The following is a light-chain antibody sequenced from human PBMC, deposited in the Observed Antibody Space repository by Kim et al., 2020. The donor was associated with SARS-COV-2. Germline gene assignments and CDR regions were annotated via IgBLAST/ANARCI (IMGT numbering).Light chain of an antibody. CDR3: QQYSSSPPYT. CDR1: QHVYKGY. J-gene: IGKJ2*01. CDR2: QTS. V-gene: IGKV3-20*01. Sequence: IVLTQSPGPLSLSPGEGATLSCRASQHVYKGYLAWYQQRLGQAPRLLIYQTSNRATGIPDRFSGSGSGTDFTLTISRLEPEDFAVYYCQQYSSSPPYTFGQGTKLEI.